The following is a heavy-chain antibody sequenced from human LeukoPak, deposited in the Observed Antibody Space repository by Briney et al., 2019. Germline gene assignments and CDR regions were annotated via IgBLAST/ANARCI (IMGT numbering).Heavy chain of an antibody. Sequence: ASVKVSCKASGYTFTGYYMHWVRQAPGQGLEWMGWINPNSGGTNYAQKFQGRVTMTRDTSISTAYMELSRLRSDDTAVYYCATLTIVVVPAAMPINDYWGQGTLVTVSS. V-gene: IGHV1-2*02. J-gene: IGHJ4*02. CDR1: GYTFTGYY. CDR2: INPNSGGT. CDR3: ATLTIVVVPAAMPINDY. D-gene: IGHD2-2*01.